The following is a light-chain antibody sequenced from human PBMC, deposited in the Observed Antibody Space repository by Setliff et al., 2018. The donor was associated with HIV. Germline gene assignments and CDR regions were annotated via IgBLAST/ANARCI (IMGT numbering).Light chain of an antibody. CDR2: EDN. V-gene: IGLV6-57*01. CDR1: SGSIASNY. Sequence: NFMLTQPHSVSESPGKTVTISCTRSSGSIASNYVQWYQQRPGSSPTTVIYEDNQRPSGVPDRFSGSIDSSSNSASLTISGLKTEDEADHYCQSYDSSNPVVFGGGTKATVL. CDR3: QSYDSSNPVV. J-gene: IGLJ2*01.